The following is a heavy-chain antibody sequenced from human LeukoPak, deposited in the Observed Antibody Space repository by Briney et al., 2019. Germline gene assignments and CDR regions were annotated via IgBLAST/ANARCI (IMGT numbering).Heavy chain of an antibody. D-gene: IGHD4-17*01. CDR1: GGSFSGYY. V-gene: IGHV4-34*01. CDR2: INHSGST. Sequence: SETLSLTCAVYGGSFSGYYWSWIRQPPGKGLEWIGEINHSGSTNYNPSLKSRVTISVDTSKNQFSLKLSSVTAADTAVYYCARESMTTVTTVDYWGQGTLVTVSS. J-gene: IGHJ4*02. CDR3: ARESMTTVTTVDY.